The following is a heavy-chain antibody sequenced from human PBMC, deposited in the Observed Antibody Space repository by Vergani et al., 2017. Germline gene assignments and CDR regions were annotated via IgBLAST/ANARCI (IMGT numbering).Heavy chain of an antibody. CDR1: GGSITSRSDY. CDR3: ARTESFILRYFHWAL. CDR2: IYHSGGA. V-gene: IGHV4-39*01. D-gene: IGHD3-9*01. Sequence: QLHLQESGPGLVKPSETLSLTCTVSGGSITSRSDYWGWIRQPPGKGLEWIGNIYHSGGAYYNPSLKGRVTISVDTSKNQFSLEVTSVTAADTAIYFCARTESFILRYFHWALWGQGTLVTVSS. J-gene: IGHJ4*02.